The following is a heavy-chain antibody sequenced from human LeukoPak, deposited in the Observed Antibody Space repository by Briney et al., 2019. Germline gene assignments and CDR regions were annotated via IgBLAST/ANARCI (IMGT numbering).Heavy chain of an antibody. D-gene: IGHD5-18*01. V-gene: IGHV1-69*13. J-gene: IGHJ4*02. CDR1: GGTFISYA. CDR3: ARDYWDTAMVTTYYFDY. Sequence: ASVKVSCKASGGTFISYAISWVRQAPGEALEWRGGIIPIFGTANYAQKFQGRVTITADESTSTAYMELSSLRSEDTAVYYCARDYWDTAMVTTYYFDYWGQGTLVTVSS. CDR2: IIPIFGTA.